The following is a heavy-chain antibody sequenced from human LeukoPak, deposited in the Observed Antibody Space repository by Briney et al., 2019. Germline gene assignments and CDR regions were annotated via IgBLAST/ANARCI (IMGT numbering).Heavy chain of an antibody. V-gene: IGHV4-39*01. J-gene: IGHJ4*02. D-gene: IGHD3-9*01. Sequence: SETLSLTCTVSGGSISSSGYYWGWIRQPPGEGLEWTGSIYCSGSTYYNPSLKSRVTISVDTSKNQFSLKLSSVTAADTAVYYCARHDSGVDWLFLDYWGQGTLVTVSS. CDR3: ARHDSGVDWLFLDY. CDR1: GGSISSSGYY. CDR2: IYCSGST.